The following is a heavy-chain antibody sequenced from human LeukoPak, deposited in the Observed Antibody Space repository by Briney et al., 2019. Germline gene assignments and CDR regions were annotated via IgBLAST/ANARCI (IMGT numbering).Heavy chain of an antibody. J-gene: IGHJ5*02. Sequence: SETLSLTCAVYGGSFSGYYWSWIRQPPGKGLEWIGEINHSGSTNYNPSLKSRVTISVDTSKNQFSLKLSSVTAADTAVYYCARGGRHHTTLRGRFDPWGQGTLVTVSS. D-gene: IGHD4-17*01. V-gene: IGHV4-34*01. CDR1: GGSFSGYY. CDR2: INHSGST. CDR3: ARGGRHHTTLRGRFDP.